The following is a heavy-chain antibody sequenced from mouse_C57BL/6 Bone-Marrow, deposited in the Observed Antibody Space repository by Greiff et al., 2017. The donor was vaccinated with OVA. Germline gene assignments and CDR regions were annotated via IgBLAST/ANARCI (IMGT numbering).Heavy chain of an antibody. D-gene: IGHD1-1*01. Sequence: EVQLQQSVAELVRPGASVKLSCTASGFNIKNTYMHWVKQRPEQGLEWIGRIDPANDNTQYAPKFQGKATMTADTSSNTAYLQLSSLSSEDTAVYCCARGNFGSSFYAMDYWGQGTSVTVSS. V-gene: IGHV14-3*01. CDR3: ARGNFGSSFYAMDY. CDR2: IDPANDNT. J-gene: IGHJ4*01. CDR1: GFNIKNTY.